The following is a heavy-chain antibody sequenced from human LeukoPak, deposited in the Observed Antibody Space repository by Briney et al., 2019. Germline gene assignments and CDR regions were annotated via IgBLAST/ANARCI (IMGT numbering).Heavy chain of an antibody. Sequence: TSETLSLTCTVSGGPISSYYWSWIRQPPGKGLEWIGYIYYSGSTNYNPSLKSRVTISVDTSKNQFSLKLKSVTAADTAVYYCARRGYCSGGSCYSFDYWGQGTLVTVSS. D-gene: IGHD2-15*01. J-gene: IGHJ4*02. CDR3: ARRGYCSGGSCYSFDY. V-gene: IGHV4-59*01. CDR1: GGPISSYY. CDR2: IYYSGST.